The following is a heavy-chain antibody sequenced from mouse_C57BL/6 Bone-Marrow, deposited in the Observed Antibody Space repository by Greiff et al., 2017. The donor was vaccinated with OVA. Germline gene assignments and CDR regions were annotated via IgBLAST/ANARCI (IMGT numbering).Heavy chain of an antibody. J-gene: IGHJ1*03. CDR3: ARAGFTMITTNWYFDV. Sequence: VQLQQPGAELVKPGASVKLSCKASGYTFTSYWMHWVKQRPGRGLEWIGRIDPNSGGTKYNEKFKSKATLTVDKPSSTAYMQLSSLTSEDSAVYYCARAGFTMITTNWYFDVWGTGTTVTVSS. CDR2: IDPNSGGT. CDR1: GYTFTSYW. D-gene: IGHD2-4*01. V-gene: IGHV1-72*01.